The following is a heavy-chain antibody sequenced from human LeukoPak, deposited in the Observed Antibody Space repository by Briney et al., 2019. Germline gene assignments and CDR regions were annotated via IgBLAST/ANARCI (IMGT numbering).Heavy chain of an antibody. V-gene: IGHV4-34*01. D-gene: IGHD6-13*01. Sequence: SETLSLTCAVYGGSFSGYYWSWIRQPPGKGLEWIGEINHSGSTNYNPSLKSRVTISVDTSKNQFSLKLSSVTAADTAVYYCARDLIGLIAAGRYYYYMDVWGKGTTVTVSS. CDR2: INHSGST. CDR3: ARDLIGLIAAGRYYYYMDV. J-gene: IGHJ6*03. CDR1: GGSFSGYY.